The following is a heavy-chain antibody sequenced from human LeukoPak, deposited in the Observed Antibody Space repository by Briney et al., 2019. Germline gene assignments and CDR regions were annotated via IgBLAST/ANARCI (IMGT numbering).Heavy chain of an antibody. D-gene: IGHD3-10*01. CDR2: IRLGSGLT. CDR1: GFTFMNYV. V-gene: IGHV3-23*01. J-gene: IGHJ2*01. CDR3: ARKITMVRGPLIKGYFDL. Sequence: GGSLRLSCSGSGFTFMNYVMAWVRQAPGKGLEWVSSIRLGSGLTHSADPVKGRFIISRDMNTLFLQMNNLRPEDTAMYYCARKITMVRGPLIKGYFDLWGRGTLVSVSS.